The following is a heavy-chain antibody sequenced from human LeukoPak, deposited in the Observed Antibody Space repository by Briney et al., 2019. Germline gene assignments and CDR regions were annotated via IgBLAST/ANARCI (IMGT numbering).Heavy chain of an antibody. Sequence: ASVKVSCKASGYTFIGYYIHWVRQAPGQGLEWMGWIKPNSGDTRSAQKFQGRVTMTRDTSISTAYMELSSLRYDDTAVYYCATNILVRDIINWFDPWGQGTLVTVSS. CDR1: GYTFIGYY. D-gene: IGHD3-10*01. CDR3: ATNILVRDIINWFDP. CDR2: IKPNSGDT. J-gene: IGHJ5*02. V-gene: IGHV1-2*02.